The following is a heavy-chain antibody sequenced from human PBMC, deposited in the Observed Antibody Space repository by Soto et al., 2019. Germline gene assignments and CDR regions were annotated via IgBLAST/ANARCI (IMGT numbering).Heavy chain of an antibody. CDR1: GYIFTRYY. CDR2: INPSGGST. D-gene: IGHD3-16*01. CDR3: VRYVRFGCSCCGDY. J-gene: IGHJ4*02. V-gene: IGHV1-46*03. Sequence: QVQLVQTGAEVTKPGASVKVSCKASGYIFTRYYMHWVRQAPGQGLEWMGLINPSGGSTSYAQKYQGRVTITRRTSTSTDYMELSSFGSEDTAVYYCVRYVRFGCSCCGDYWGQGSVVTVSS.